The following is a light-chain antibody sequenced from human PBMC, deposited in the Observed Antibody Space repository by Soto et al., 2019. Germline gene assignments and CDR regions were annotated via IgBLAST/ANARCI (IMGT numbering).Light chain of an antibody. V-gene: IGKV3-11*01. CDR2: LTS. Sequence: EIVLPQSPATLSLSPGERATLSCRASESLTRGSLAWYQQKPGQAPRLLIYLTSNRAAGIPARFSGSGSETDFTLTISDVEPEDFAVYCCHQRQSWPRTFGQGTKVDIK. CDR1: ESLTRGS. CDR3: HQRQSWPRT. J-gene: IGKJ1*01.